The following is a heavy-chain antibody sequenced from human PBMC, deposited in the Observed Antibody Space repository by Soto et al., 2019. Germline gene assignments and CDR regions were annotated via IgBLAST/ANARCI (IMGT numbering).Heavy chain of an antibody. D-gene: IGHD1-26*01. CDR2: IIPIFGTA. V-gene: IGHV1-69*01. CDR3: ARGAIVQLDRRDYYYYGMDV. J-gene: IGHJ6*02. Sequence: QVQLVQSGAEVKKPGSSVKVSCKASGGTFSSYAISWVRQAPGQGLEWMGGIIPIFGTANYAQKFQGRVTITADEATSTAYMELSSLRSEDTAVYYCARGAIVQLDRRDYYYYGMDVWGQGTTVTVSS. CDR1: GGTFSSYA.